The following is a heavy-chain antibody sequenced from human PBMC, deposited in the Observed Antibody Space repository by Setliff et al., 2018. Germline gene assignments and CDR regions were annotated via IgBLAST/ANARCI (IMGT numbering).Heavy chain of an antibody. CDR2: ISGGGTRT. D-gene: IGHD6-19*01. CDR3: AKDSSGRDAFDI. J-gene: IGHJ3*02. Sequence: QPGGSLRLSCAASGFTFSSYAMNWVRQAPGKGLEWVAGISGGGTRTYYADSVKGRFTISRDNSKNTLYLQMNSLRAEDTAVYYCAKDSSGRDAFDIWGQGTMVTVS. V-gene: IGHV3-23*01. CDR1: GFTFSSYA.